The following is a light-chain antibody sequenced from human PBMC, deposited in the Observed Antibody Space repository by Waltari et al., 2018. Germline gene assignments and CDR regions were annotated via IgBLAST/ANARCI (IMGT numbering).Light chain of an antibody. Sequence: DIVMTQSPDSLAVSLGARASIHCKSSQSLLYSSNNKNYLAWYQQKPGQPPKLLVYWASTRESGVPDRFSGSGSGTDFTLTISSLRAEDVAVYYCQQYFSTPFTFGQGTRLDIK. CDR2: WAS. CDR3: QQYFSTPFT. CDR1: QSLLYSSNNKNY. J-gene: IGKJ2*01. V-gene: IGKV4-1*01.